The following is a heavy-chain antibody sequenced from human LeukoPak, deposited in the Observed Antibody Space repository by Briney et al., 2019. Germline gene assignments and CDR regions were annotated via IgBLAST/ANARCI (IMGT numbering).Heavy chain of an antibody. D-gene: IGHD3-10*01. CDR1: GFTFDDYA. CDR3: AKDGVTMVRGVIIMGAFDI. CDR2: ISWNSGSI. Sequence: GGSLRLSCAASGFTFDDYAMHRVRQAPGQGLEWVSGISWNSGSIGYADSVKGRFTISRDNAKNSLYLQMNSLRAEDTALYYCAKDGVTMVRGVIIMGAFDIWGQGTMVTVSS. V-gene: IGHV3-9*01. J-gene: IGHJ3*02.